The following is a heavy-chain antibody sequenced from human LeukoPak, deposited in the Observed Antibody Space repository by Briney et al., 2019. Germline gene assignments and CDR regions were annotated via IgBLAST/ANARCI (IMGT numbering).Heavy chain of an antibody. D-gene: IGHD6-13*01. CDR1: GGSISSYY. Sequence: SETLSLTCTVSGGSISSYYWSWIRQPPGKGLEWIGYIYYSGSTNYNPSLKSRVTISVDTSKNQFSLKLSSVTAADTAVYYCARQKGSSSLPFDYWGQGTLVTVSS. V-gene: IGHV4-59*08. CDR3: ARQKGSSSLPFDY. CDR2: IYYSGST. J-gene: IGHJ4*02.